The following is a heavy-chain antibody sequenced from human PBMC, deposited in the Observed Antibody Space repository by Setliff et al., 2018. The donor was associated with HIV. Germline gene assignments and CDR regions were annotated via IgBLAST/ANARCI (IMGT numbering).Heavy chain of an antibody. J-gene: IGHJ3*02. D-gene: IGHD2-15*01. CDR1: GGSISSGGYY. V-gene: IGHV4-31*03. CDR2: IYYSGST. Sequence: SETLSLTCTVAGGSISSGGYYWRWIRQHPGKDMEWIGYIYYSGSTYYNPSLKSRVTISVDTSKNQSSLKLSSVTAADTAVYYCAGDYSPPNHVPGAFDIWAQGQCSPSPQ. CDR3: AGDYSPPNHVPGAFDI.